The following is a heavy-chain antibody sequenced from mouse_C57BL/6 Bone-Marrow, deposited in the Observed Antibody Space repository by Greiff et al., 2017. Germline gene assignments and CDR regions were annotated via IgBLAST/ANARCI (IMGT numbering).Heavy chain of an antibody. Sequence: EVQGVESGGGLVQPGGSMKLSCAASGFTFSDAWMDWVRQSPEKGLEWVAEIRNKANNHATYYAESVKGRFTISRDGSKSSVYLQMNSLRAADTGIYFCNSNAYDSDFDYWGQGTTLTVSS. J-gene: IGHJ2*01. V-gene: IGHV6-6*01. D-gene: IGHD2-12*01. CDR1: GFTFSDAW. CDR2: IRNKANNHAT. CDR3: NSNAYDSDFDY.